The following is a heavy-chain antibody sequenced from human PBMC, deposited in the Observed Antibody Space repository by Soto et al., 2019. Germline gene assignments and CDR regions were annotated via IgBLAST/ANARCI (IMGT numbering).Heavy chain of an antibody. CDR2: ISWNSGSI. Sequence: GGSLRLSCAASGFTFDDYAMHWVRQAPGKGLEWVSGISWNSGSIGYADSVKGRFTISRDNAKNSLYLQMNSLRAEDTALYYCAKANTIFGVVDVGYWGQGTLVTVSS. V-gene: IGHV3-9*01. D-gene: IGHD3-3*01. J-gene: IGHJ4*02. CDR3: AKANTIFGVVDVGY. CDR1: GFTFDDYA.